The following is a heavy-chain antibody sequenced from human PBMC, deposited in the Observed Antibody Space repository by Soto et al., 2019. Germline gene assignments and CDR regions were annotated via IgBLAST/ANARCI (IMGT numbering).Heavy chain of an antibody. CDR1: GGSISSYY. Sequence: PSETLSLTCTVSGGSISSYYWSWIRQPPGKGLEWIGYIYYSGSTNYNPSLKSRVTISVDTSKNQFSLKLSSVTAADTAVYYCARGPLVLNYYYGMDVWGQGTTVTVSS. J-gene: IGHJ6*02. D-gene: IGHD3-3*02. CDR3: ARGPLVLNYYYGMDV. V-gene: IGHV4-59*01. CDR2: IYYSGST.